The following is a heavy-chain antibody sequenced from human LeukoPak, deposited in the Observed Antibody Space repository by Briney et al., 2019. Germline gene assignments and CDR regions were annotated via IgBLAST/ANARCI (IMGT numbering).Heavy chain of an antibody. CDR1: GGSISSYY. Sequence: MASETLSLTCTVSGGSISSYYWSWIRQPPGKGLEWIGYIYYSGSTNYNPSLKSRVSISVDTTKNQFSLKLSSVTAADTAVYYCARERSGYDYSNYVNYYYMDVWGKGTSVTVS. CDR2: IYYSGST. J-gene: IGHJ6*03. V-gene: IGHV4-59*01. D-gene: IGHD4-11*01. CDR3: ARERSGYDYSNYVNYYYMDV.